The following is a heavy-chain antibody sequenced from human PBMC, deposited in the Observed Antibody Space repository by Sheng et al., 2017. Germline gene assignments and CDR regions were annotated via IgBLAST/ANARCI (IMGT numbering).Heavy chain of an antibody. CDR2: IRYDGSNK. CDR1: GFTFSSYA. D-gene: IGHD3-10*01. J-gene: IGHJ4*02. CDR3: AKDCAVQGVIRWYFDY. Sequence: VQLLESGGGLVQPGGPVRLSCAASGFTFSSYAMSWVRQAPGKGLEWVAFIRYDGSNKYYADSVKGRFTISRDNSKNTLYLQMNSLRAEDTAVYYCAKDCAVQGVIRWYFDYWGQGTLVTVSS. V-gene: IGHV3-30*02.